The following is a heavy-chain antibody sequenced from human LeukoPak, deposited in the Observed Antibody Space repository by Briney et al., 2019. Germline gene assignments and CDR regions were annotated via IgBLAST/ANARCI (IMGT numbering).Heavy chain of an antibody. CDR2: VNDSGST. CDR1: GGSFSDYY. J-gene: IGHJ4*02. CDR3: ARADCSSTSCYDAFGY. Sequence: SETLSLTCAVYGGSFSDYYWSWIRQPSGKGLEWIGEVNDSGSTNNNPSLKSRVIMSVDTSKNQFSLKLSSVTAADTAVYYCARADCSSTSCYDAFGYWGQGTLVTVSS. V-gene: IGHV4-34*01. D-gene: IGHD2-2*01.